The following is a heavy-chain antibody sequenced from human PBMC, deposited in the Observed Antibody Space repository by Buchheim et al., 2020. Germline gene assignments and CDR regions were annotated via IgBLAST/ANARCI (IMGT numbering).Heavy chain of an antibody. J-gene: IGHJ4*02. CDR2: INSDGSGT. CDR3: TRDSTSGSYDY. D-gene: IGHD3-10*01. V-gene: IGHV3-74*01. CDR1: GFSFSTSW. Sequence: EVQLVESGGGLVQPGGSLRLSCAASGFSFSTSWMHWVRQAPGKGLVWVSRINSDGSGTIYADSVKGRFPISRDNPQNTLSLQMNSLRAEDTAIYYCTRDSTSGSYDYWGQGTL.